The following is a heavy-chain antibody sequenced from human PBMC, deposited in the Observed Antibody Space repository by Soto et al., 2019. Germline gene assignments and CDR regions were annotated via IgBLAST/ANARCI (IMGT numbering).Heavy chain of an antibody. CDR2: VSGGGGST. V-gene: IGHV3-23*01. J-gene: IGHJ4*02. Sequence: EAQLLESGGGLVQPGGSLRLSCAASGFTFSSYAMSWVRQAPGKGLEWVSVVSGGGGSTYYADSVKGRFTISRDNSKNTLYLQMNSLRAEDTAVYYCAKRGAGHYFDYWGQGTLVTVSS. CDR3: AKRGAGHYFDY. D-gene: IGHD6-19*01. CDR1: GFTFSSYA.